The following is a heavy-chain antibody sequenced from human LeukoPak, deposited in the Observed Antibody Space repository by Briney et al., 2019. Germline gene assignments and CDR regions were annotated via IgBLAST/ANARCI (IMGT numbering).Heavy chain of an antibody. Sequence: SQTLSLTCSVSGGSISSGPYFWSWIRQSPGQGLEWIGYIWPSGSTYYNPSLKSRVTISVDTSKNQFSLKLSSVTAADTAVYYCASQSGDYYMDVWGKGTTVTVSS. V-gene: IGHV4-30-2*06. CDR1: GGSISSGPYF. CDR2: IWPSGST. J-gene: IGHJ6*03. CDR3: ASQSGDYYMDV.